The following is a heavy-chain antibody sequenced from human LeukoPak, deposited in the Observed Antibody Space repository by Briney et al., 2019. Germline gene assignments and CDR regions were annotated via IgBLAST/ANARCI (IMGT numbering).Heavy chain of an antibody. Sequence: HPGGSLRLSCAASGFTFSSNWMHWVRQAPGKGLVWVSRIDNDGSTTNYADSVKGRFTISRDNAKNTLYLQMNSLRDEDTAVYYCARDAFGVDKSPFWGQGTLVTVPS. CDR2: IDNDGSTT. CDR1: GFTFSSNW. CDR3: ARDAFGVDKSPF. J-gene: IGHJ4*02. D-gene: IGHD3-3*01. V-gene: IGHV3-74*01.